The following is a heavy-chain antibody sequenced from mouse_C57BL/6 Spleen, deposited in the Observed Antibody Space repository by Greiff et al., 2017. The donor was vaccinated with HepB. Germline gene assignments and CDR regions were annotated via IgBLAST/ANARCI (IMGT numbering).Heavy chain of an antibody. CDR1: GYTFTSYW. CDR3: AREKLGRAMDY. CDR2: IYPGSGST. J-gene: IGHJ4*01. V-gene: IGHV1-55*01. Sequence: QVQLQQSGAELVKPGASVKMSCKASGYTFTSYWITWVKQRPGQGLEWIGDIYPGSGSTNYNEKFKSKATLTVDTSSSTAYMQLSSLTSEDSAVYYCAREKLGRAMDYWGQGTSVTVSS. D-gene: IGHD4-1*01.